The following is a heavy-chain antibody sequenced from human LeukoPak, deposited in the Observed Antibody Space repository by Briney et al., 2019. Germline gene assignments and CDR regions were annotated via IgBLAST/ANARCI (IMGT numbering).Heavy chain of an antibody. CDR3: TTDGVAGRSDYYYDMDV. D-gene: IGHD6-19*01. V-gene: IGHV3-15*01. CDR1: GFTFSNAW. J-gene: IGHJ6*03. CDR2: IKSKTDGGTT. Sequence: PGGSLRLSCAASGFTFSNAWMSWVRQAPVKGLEWVGRIKSKTDGGTTDYAAPVKGRFTISRDDSKNTLYLQMNSLKTEDTAVYYCTTDGVAGRSDYYYDMDVWGKGTTVTVSS.